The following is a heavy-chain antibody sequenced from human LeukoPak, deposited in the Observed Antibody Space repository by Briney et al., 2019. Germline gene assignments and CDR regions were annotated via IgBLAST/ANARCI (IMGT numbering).Heavy chain of an antibody. Sequence: PGGSLRLSCAASGFTFSSYGMHWVRQAPGKGLEWVAVIWYDGSNKYYADSVKGRFTISRDNSKNTLYLQMNSLRAEDTAVYYCAKAIGYDFWSGLDYWGQGTLVTVSS. CDR2: IWYDGSNK. CDR3: AKAIGYDFWSGLDY. CDR1: GFTFSSYG. V-gene: IGHV3-33*06. J-gene: IGHJ4*02. D-gene: IGHD3-3*01.